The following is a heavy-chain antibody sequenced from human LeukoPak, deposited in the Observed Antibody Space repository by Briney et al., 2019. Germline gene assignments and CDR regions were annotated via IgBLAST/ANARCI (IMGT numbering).Heavy chain of an antibody. CDR2: INPNTGGT. V-gene: IGHV1-2*06. D-gene: IGHD6-19*01. Sequence: ASVKVSCKASGYTFTDYYMHWVRQASGQGLEWVGRINPNTGGTNYAQRFQGRVTLTRDTSITTAYMELSSLRSDDTAIYYCACLYQWQVSYYSHGMDVWGQGTTVTVSS. J-gene: IGHJ6*02. CDR3: ACLYQWQVSYYSHGMDV. CDR1: GYTFTDYY.